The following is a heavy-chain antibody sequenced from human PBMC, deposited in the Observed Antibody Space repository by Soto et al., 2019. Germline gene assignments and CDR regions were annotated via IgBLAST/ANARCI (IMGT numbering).Heavy chain of an antibody. Sequence: EVQLVESGGGLVKPGGSLRLSCAASGFTFSSYSMNWVRQAPGKELEWVSSISSSSSYIYYADSVKGRFTISRDNAKNSLYLQMNSLRAEDTAVYYCAREGVTIFGVEYYYYYMDVWGKGTTVTVSS. CDR2: ISSSSSYI. D-gene: IGHD3-3*01. J-gene: IGHJ6*03. CDR3: AREGVTIFGVEYYYYYMDV. V-gene: IGHV3-21*01. CDR1: GFTFSSYS.